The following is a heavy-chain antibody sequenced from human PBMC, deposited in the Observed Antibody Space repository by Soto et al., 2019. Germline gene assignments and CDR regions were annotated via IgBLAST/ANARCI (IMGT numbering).Heavy chain of an antibody. V-gene: IGHV3-48*03. CDR3: ARVGGYCSSTSCYTVGIYYYYGMDV. Sequence: PGGSLRLSCAASGFTFSSYEMNWVRQAPGKGLEWVSCISSSGSTIYYADSVKGRFTISRDNAKNSLYLQMNSLRAEDTAVYYCARVGGYCSSTSCYTVGIYYYYGMDVWGQGTTVTVSS. CDR1: GFTFSSYE. D-gene: IGHD2-2*02. J-gene: IGHJ6*02. CDR2: ISSSGSTI.